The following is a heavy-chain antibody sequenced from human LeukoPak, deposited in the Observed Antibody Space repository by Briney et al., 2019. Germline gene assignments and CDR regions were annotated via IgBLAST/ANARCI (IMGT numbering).Heavy chain of an antibody. Sequence: GGSLRLSCAASGFTFSSYAMHWVRQAPGKGLEWVAVISYDGSNKYYADSVKGRFTISRDNSKNTLYLQMNSLRAEDTAVYYCAKDSTSQLWLRTLDYWGQGTLVTVSS. CDR3: AKDSTSQLWLRTLDY. V-gene: IGHV3-30*04. D-gene: IGHD5-18*01. J-gene: IGHJ4*02. CDR2: ISYDGSNK. CDR1: GFTFSSYA.